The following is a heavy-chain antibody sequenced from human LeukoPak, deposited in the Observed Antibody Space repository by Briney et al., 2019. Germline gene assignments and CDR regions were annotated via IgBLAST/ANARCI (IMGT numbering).Heavy chain of an antibody. V-gene: IGHV3-66*01. CDR2: IRSGGST. CDR3: ARAAHWEWDLNGMDV. J-gene: IGHJ6*02. D-gene: IGHD7-27*01. CDR1: GFTVSSDY. Sequence: GGSLRLSCEASGFTVSSDYMSWVRQAPGKGLEWVSVIRSGGSTHYADSVKGRFIVSRGNSKNMVYLQMNSLRVEDTAVYYCARAAHWEWDLNGMDVWSQGATVGVSS.